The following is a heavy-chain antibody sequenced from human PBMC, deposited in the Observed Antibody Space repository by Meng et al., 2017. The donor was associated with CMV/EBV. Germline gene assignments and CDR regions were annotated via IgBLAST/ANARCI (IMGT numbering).Heavy chain of an antibody. CDR3: ARERSIIGYFDY. J-gene: IGHJ4*02. D-gene: IGHD3-10*01. V-gene: IGHV4-61*02. Sequence: TVSGRSISSGSYYWSWIRQPAGKGLEWIGRIYTSGSTNYNPSLKSRVTISVDTSKNQFSLKLSSVTAADTAVYYCARERSIIGYFDYWGQGTLVTVSS. CDR1: GRSISSGSYY. CDR2: IYTSGST.